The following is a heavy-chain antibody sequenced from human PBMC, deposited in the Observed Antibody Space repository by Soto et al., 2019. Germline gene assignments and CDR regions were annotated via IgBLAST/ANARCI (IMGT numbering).Heavy chain of an antibody. V-gene: IGHV3-30-3*01. J-gene: IGHJ6*02. D-gene: IGHD6-6*01. CDR1: GFTFRDYA. Sequence: QVQLVESGGGVVQPGRSLRLSCAASGFTFRDYAMHWVRQAPGKGLEWVTLISSDATNKYLADSVKGRFTISRDNSENTLYLQMNSLRVEDTGLYYCARQGMAARKYYSTYLDVWGQGTTVIV. CDR3: ARQGMAARKYYSTYLDV. CDR2: ISSDATNK.